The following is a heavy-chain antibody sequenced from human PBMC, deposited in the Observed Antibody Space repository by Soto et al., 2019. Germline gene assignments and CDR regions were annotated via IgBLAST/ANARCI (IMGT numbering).Heavy chain of an antibody. J-gene: IGHJ6*03. V-gene: IGHV3-33*01. CDR1: GFTFSNYG. Sequence: GGSLRLSCAASGFTFSNYGMHWVRQAPGKGLEWVAVIWYDGSNKYYADSVKGRFTISRDNSKNTLYLQMHSLRAEDTALYYCAREGGLYCSGGSCYSYYYYMDVWGKGTTVTVSS. D-gene: IGHD2-15*01. CDR3: AREGGLYCSGGSCYSYYYYMDV. CDR2: IWYDGSNK.